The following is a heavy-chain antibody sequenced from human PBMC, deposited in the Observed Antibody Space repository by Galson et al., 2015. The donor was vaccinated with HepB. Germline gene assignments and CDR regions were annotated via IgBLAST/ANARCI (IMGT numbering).Heavy chain of an antibody. V-gene: IGHV1-2*06. CDR3: ARDTQMSLDF. Sequence: SVKVSCKASGYTFTDLYLHWVRQAPGQGLEWMGRIDPKNGGTVYAQNFQGRVTVTGDSSISTAYMELSRLGSDDTAFYYCARDTQMSLDFWGQGTLVTVSS. CDR2: IDPKNGGT. J-gene: IGHJ4*02. CDR1: GYTFTDLY.